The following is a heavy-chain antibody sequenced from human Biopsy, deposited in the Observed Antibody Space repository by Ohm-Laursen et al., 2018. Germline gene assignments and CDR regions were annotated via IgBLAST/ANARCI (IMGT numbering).Heavy chain of an antibody. J-gene: IGHJ4*02. CDR3: ARADASTFDS. V-gene: IGHV1-46*01. CDR2: INPGSGDT. Sequence: SVKVSCKTSGYSFTSYYLHWVRQAPGQGLEWMGLINPGSGDTILAQKFQGRVSLTRDTSADTAYMKLTSLTSEDTATYYCARADASTFDSWGQGTLVTVSS. CDR1: GYSFTSYY.